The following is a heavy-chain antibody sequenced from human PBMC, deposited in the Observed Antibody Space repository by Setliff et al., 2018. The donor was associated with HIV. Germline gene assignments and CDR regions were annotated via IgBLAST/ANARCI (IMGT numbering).Heavy chain of an antibody. CDR2: IYHTGIT. V-gene: IGHV4-30-4*08. Sequence: SETLSLTCTVSGGSISSGDYYWSWIRQPPGKGLEWICYIYHTGITYYNPSPKSRPTLSVDTSKNQFSLRLNSVTAADTAVYYCAKGELRDGFTISSAFDIWGQGAMGTV. J-gene: IGHJ3*02. CDR3: AKGELRDGFTISSAFDI. CDR1: GGSISSGDYY. D-gene: IGHD3-3*02.